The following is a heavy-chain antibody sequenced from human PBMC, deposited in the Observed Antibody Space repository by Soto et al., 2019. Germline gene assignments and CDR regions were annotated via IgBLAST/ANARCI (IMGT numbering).Heavy chain of an antibody. J-gene: IGHJ4*02. CDR2: ISGSSSTI. CDR1: GFTFSSYS. D-gene: IGHD3-22*01. CDR3: ARDPDYYDSSGYSPS. Sequence: GGSLRLSCAASGFTFSSYSMNWVRQAPGKGLQWVSYISGSSSTIYYADSVKGRFTISRDNAKNSLYLQMNSLRAEDTAVYYCARDPDYYDSSGYSPSWGQGTLVTVSS. V-gene: IGHV3-48*01.